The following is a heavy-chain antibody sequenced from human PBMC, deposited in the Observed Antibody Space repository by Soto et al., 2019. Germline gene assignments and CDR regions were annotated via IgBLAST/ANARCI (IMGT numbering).Heavy chain of an antibody. Sequence: EVQLLESGGGLVQPGGSLRLSCAASGFTFSSYAMSWVRQAPGKGLEWVSAISGSGGRTYYADSVKGRFTISRDNSKNMLYLQMNSLRAEDTAVYYCANQIYGADSYWGQGTLVTVSS. V-gene: IGHV3-23*01. CDR2: ISGSGGRT. CDR1: GFTFSSYA. D-gene: IGHD4-17*01. J-gene: IGHJ4*02. CDR3: ANQIYGADSY.